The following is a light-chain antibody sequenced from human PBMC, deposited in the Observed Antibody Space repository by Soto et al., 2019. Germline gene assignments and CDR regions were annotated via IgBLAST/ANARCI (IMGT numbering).Light chain of an antibody. CDR1: QSVSSN. V-gene: IGKV3-15*01. J-gene: IGKJ1*01. CDR2: GAS. Sequence: EIVMTQSPATLSVSQGERATLSCRASQSVSSNLAWYQQKPGQAPRLLIYGASTRATGIPARFSGSGSGTVFTLTISSLQSEAFSVYYCQQYNNWPPWTFGQGTKVDIK. CDR3: QQYNNWPPWT.